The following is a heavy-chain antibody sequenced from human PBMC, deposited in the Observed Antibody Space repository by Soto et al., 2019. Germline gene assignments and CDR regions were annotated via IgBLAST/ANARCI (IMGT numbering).Heavy chain of an antibody. D-gene: IGHD3-9*01. Sequence: GASVKVSCKASGYTFTSYYMHWVRQAPGQGLEWMGIINPSGGSTSYAQKFQGRVTMTRDTSTSTVYMVLSSLRSEDTAVYYCARDESSYYDILTALRASYWFDPWGQGTLVTVSS. CDR1: GYTFTSYY. J-gene: IGHJ5*02. V-gene: IGHV1-46*03. CDR3: ARDESSYYDILTALRASYWFDP. CDR2: INPSGGST.